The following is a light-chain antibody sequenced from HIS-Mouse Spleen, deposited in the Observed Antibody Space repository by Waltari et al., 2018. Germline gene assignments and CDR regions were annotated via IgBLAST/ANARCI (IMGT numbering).Light chain of an antibody. CDR2: GNN. J-gene: IGLJ3*02. CDR3: AAWDDSLSGPV. Sequence: QSVLTQPPSASGTPGQRVTISCSGSSSNIGSNYVYWYQQRPGTAPKLLIYGNNQRPSWVPDPFSGSKSGTSASLAISGLRSEDEADYYCAAWDDSLSGPVFGGGTKLTVL. V-gene: IGLV1-47*01. CDR1: SSNIGSNY.